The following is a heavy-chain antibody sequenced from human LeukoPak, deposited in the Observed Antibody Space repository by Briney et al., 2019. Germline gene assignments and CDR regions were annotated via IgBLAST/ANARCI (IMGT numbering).Heavy chain of an antibody. J-gene: IGHJ4*02. V-gene: IGHV3-21*01. D-gene: IGHD6-19*01. CDR2: ISSSSSYI. CDR1: TFSSXX. CDR3: ARESSVWAKHIDY. Sequence: TFSSXXMNWXXQAXGXXXXXXSSISSSSSYIYYADSVKGGFTISRDNAKNSLYLQRNSLRAEYTAVYYCARESSVWAKHIDYWGQGTLVTVSS.